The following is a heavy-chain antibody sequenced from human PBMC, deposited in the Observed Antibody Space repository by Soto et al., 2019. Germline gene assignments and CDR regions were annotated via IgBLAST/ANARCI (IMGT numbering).Heavy chain of an antibody. D-gene: IGHD5-18*01. Sequence: GGSLRLSCAASGFTVSSNYMSWVRQAPGKGLEWVSVIYSGGSTYYADSVKGRFTISRDNSKNTLYLQMNSLRAEDTAVYYCARSRYSYGFYDYGGQGTLVTVSS. V-gene: IGHV3-53*01. J-gene: IGHJ4*02. CDR3: ARSRYSYGFYDY. CDR1: GFTVSSNY. CDR2: IYSGGST.